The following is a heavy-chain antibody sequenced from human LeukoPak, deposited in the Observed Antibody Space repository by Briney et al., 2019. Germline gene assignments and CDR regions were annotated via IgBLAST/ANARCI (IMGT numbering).Heavy chain of an antibody. D-gene: IGHD6-13*01. J-gene: IGHJ5*02. CDR3: ARDSSSWYGRFDP. V-gene: IGHV3-66*02. CDR1: GFTVSSNY. CDR2: IYSGGST. Sequence: GGPLRLSCAASGFTVSSNYMSWVRQAPGKGLEWVSVIYSGGSTYYADSVKGRFTISRDNSKNTLYLQMNSLRAEDTAVYYCARDSSSWYGRFDPWGQGTLVTVSS.